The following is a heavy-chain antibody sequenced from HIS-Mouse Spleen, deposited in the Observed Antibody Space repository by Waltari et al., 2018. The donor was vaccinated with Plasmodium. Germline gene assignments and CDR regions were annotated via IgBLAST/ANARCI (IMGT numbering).Heavy chain of an antibody. V-gene: IGHV4-39*07. Sequence: QLQLQESGPGLVKPSETLSLTFTVPGGSISSRSYYWGWLSQPPGKGLEWIGSNYYSGSTYYNPSLKSRVTISVDTSKNQFSLKLSSVTAADTAVYYCARDRITGTSYFDYWGQGTLVTVSS. CDR1: GGSISSRSYY. D-gene: IGHD1-7*01. J-gene: IGHJ4*02. CDR3: ARDRITGTSYFDY. CDR2: NYYSGST.